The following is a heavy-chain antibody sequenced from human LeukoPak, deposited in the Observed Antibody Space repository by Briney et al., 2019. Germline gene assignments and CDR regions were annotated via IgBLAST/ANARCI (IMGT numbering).Heavy chain of an antibody. Sequence: PGGSLRLSCAASGFTFRNYGMSWVRQAPGPGVGWGSVVSDSGSSAYYADSVYGRFTITRDNSKNTLYLQMNSLRAEATAVYYCAPDLRGAAWSLDYWGQGTLVTVSS. V-gene: IGHV3-23*01. CDR1: GFTFRNYG. J-gene: IGHJ4*02. CDR2: VSDSGSSA. D-gene: IGHD2-15*01. CDR3: APDLRGAAWSLDY.